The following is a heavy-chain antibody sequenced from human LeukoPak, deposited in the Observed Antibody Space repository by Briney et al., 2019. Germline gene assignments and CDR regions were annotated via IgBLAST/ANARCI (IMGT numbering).Heavy chain of an antibody. CDR3: ARRPVSSNFDY. V-gene: IGHV4-34*01. Sequence: KPSETLSLTCAVYGGSFSGYYWNWIRQPPGKGLEWIGEINHSGSTNYNPSLKSRVTISVDTSKNQFSLKLSSVTAADTAVYYCARRPVSSNFDYWGQGTLVTVSS. CDR2: INHSGST. D-gene: IGHD3-10*01. CDR1: GGSFSGYY. J-gene: IGHJ4*02.